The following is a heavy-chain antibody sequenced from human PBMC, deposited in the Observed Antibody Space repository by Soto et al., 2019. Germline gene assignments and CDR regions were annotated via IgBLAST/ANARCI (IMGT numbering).Heavy chain of an antibody. V-gene: IGHV3-23*01. Sequence: EMQLLESGGGLVQPGGSLRLSCAASGYTFSSFAMSWVRQAPGKGLDWVSAISGSGGSTYSAESVKGRFTISRDTSKTTLYLQMRSLRAEDTAVYYCPRGFSAGNGSPPHFWGQGSLVTLSS. CDR1: GYTFSSFA. CDR2: ISGSGGST. CDR3: PRGFSAGNGSPPHF. D-gene: IGHD6-13*01. J-gene: IGHJ4*02.